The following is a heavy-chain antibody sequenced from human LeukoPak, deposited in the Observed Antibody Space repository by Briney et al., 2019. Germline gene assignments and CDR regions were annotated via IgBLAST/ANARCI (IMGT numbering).Heavy chain of an antibody. D-gene: IGHD3-22*01. V-gene: IGHV1-58*02. CDR1: GSTFTSTA. CDR3: AADRRYDSSGYYIFDY. CDR2: IVVCSGKT. Sequence: GTSVKVSCKASGSTFTSTAKQWVRQARGQRLEWIGLIVVCSGKTNNAQKFQERVTITRDMSTSTAYMELSSLRPDDTAVYYCAADRRYDSSGYYIFDYWGQGTLVTVSS. J-gene: IGHJ4*02.